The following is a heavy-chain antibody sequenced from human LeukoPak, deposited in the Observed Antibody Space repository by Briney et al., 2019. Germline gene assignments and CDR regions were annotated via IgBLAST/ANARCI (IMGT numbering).Heavy chain of an antibody. Sequence: SETLSLTCTVSGGSISSYYWSWIRQPPGKGLEWIGYIYISGSTNYNPSLKSRVTISVDTSKNQFSLKVSSVTAADTAVYYCARHELKGSSSCFDYWGQGTLVTVSS. CDR3: ARHELKGSSSCFDY. V-gene: IGHV4-4*09. CDR2: IYISGST. J-gene: IGHJ4*02. CDR1: GGSISSYY. D-gene: IGHD6-6*01.